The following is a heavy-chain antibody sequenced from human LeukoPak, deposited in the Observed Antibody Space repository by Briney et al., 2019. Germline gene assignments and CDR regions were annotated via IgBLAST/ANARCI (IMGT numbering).Heavy chain of an antibody. J-gene: IGHJ5*02. V-gene: IGHV4-61*02. CDR2: IYTSGST. Sequence: PQTLSPTCTVSGGSISSGSYYWNWIRQPAGKGLEWIGRIYTSGSTNYNPSLKSRVTISVDTSKNQFSLKLRSVTAADTAVYYCVSAKFLVRGVSWFDPWGQGTLVTVSS. CDR1: GGSISSGSYY. CDR3: VSAKFLVRGVSWFDP. D-gene: IGHD3-10*01.